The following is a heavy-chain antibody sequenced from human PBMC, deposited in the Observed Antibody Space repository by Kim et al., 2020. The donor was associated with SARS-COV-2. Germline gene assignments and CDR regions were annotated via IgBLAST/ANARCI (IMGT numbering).Heavy chain of an antibody. Sequence: KGRFTITSDNSTNTLYLQINSLRAEDTAVYYCAKTYSGSYLYYLDYWGQGTLVTVSS. D-gene: IGHD1-26*01. J-gene: IGHJ4*02. CDR3: AKTYSGSYLYYLDY. V-gene: IGHV3-30*02.